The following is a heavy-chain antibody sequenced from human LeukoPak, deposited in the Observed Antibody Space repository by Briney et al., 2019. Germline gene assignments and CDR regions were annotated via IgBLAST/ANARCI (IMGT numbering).Heavy chain of an antibody. CDR2: ISAYNGNT. D-gene: IGHD6-13*01. J-gene: IGHJ4*02. CDR1: GGTFSSYA. CDR3: AREKIAAAGPGVCDY. V-gene: IGHV1-18*01. Sequence: ASVKVSCKASGGTFSSYAISWVRQAPEQGLEWMGWISAYNGNTNYAQKLQGRVTMTTDTSTSTAYMELRSLRSDDTAVYYCAREKIAAAGPGVCDYWGQGTLVTVSS.